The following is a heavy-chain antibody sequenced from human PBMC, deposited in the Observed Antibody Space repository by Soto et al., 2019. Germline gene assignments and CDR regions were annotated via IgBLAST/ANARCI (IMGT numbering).Heavy chain of an antibody. Sequence: SETLSLTCTVSGGSITRFYWSWIRQPPGKGLEWIGYIFYSGSTKYNPSLKSRVTISVDMFKNQFSLKLSSVTAADTAVYYCARADITAAGGFDYWGQGALVTSPQ. CDR2: IFYSGST. D-gene: IGHD6-13*01. CDR1: GGSITRFY. J-gene: IGHJ4*02. CDR3: ARADITAAGGFDY. V-gene: IGHV4-59*01.